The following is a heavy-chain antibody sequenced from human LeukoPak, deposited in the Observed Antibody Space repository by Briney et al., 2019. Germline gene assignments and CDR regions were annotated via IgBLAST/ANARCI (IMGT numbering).Heavy chain of an antibody. CDR2: IKPNNGGT. J-gene: IGHJ4*02. CDR1: GYTFTGYY. V-gene: IGHV1-2*02. Sequence: GASVKVSCKASGYTFTGYYMHWVRQAPGQGLEWMGWIKPNNGGTNYAQKFQGRVTMTRDTSISTVYMELSRLRSDDTAVYYCARQGALVKGIDYWGQGTLVTVSS. CDR3: ARQGALVKGIDY. D-gene: IGHD6-13*01.